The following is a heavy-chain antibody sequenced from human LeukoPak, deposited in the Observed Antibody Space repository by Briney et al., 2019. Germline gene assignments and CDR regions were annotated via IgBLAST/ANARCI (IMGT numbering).Heavy chain of an antibody. J-gene: IGHJ4*02. CDR3: ARDFRYYDSSGYYSPFDY. D-gene: IGHD3-22*01. CDR2: IIPILGIA. CDR1: GGTFSSYA. V-gene: IGHV1-69*04. Sequence: ASVKVSYKASGGTFSSYAISWVRQAPGQGLEWMGRIIPILGIANYAQKFQGRVTITADKSTSTAYMELSSLRSEDTAVYYCARDFRYYDSSGYYSPFDYWGQGTLVTVSS.